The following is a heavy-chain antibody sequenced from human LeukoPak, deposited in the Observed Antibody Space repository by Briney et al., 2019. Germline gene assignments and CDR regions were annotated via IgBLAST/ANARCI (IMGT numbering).Heavy chain of an antibody. Sequence: PGGSLTLSCAASGFTFSSYAMCWVRQAPGKGLEWVSSISDSGGDTFYADSVKGHFTISRDNSRSTLYVQMNGLRAEDTAICYCGIGVQDSRDYMAYDYWGQGTLATVSS. CDR2: ISDSGGDT. CDR3: GIGVQDSRDYMAYDY. V-gene: IGHV3-23*01. CDR1: GFTFSSYA. D-gene: IGHD3-22*01. J-gene: IGHJ4*02.